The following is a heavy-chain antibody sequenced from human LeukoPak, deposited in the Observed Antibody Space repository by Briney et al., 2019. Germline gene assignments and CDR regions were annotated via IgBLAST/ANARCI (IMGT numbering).Heavy chain of an antibody. CDR1: GGSISSSSYY. CDR3: ARRGPESSGYYFDD. Sequence: SETLPLTCNVSGGSISSSSYYWGGIRQPPRKGLEWGGSTYYDVGGYYNPSLTSRVTISVDPSKSQSSLKLSSVTAADTAVYYCARRGPESSGYYFDDWGQGTLVTVSS. J-gene: IGHJ4*02. V-gene: IGHV4-39*01. D-gene: IGHD3-22*01. CDR2: TYYDVGG.